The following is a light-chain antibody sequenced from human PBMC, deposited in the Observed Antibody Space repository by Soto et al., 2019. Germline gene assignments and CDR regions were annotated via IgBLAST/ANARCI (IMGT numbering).Light chain of an antibody. CDR2: GAS. CDR1: QSVSSSF. V-gene: IGKV3-20*01. CDR3: QQYGSSPPLT. Sequence: EFVLTQSPGTLSLSPGERATLSCRASQSVSSSFLAWYQQKPGQAPRSLIYGASTRATGIPDRFSGSGSGTDFTLTISRLEPEEFAVYYCQQYGSSPPLTFGGGTKVEIK. J-gene: IGKJ4*02.